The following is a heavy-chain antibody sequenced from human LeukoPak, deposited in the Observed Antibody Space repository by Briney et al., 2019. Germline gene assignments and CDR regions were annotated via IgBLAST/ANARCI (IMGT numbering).Heavy chain of an antibody. J-gene: IGHJ6*02. CDR3: AKFEESSTERDCTNGVCYSHLSHHGMDV. CDR2: INPNSGGT. D-gene: IGHD2-8*01. CDR1: GYTFTGYY. Sequence: GASVKVSCKASGYTFTGYYMHWVRQAPGQGLEWMGWINPNSGGTNYAQKFQGRVTMTRDTSISTAYMELSRLRSDDTAVYYCAKFEESSTERDCTNGVCYSHLSHHGMDVWGQGTTVTVSS. V-gene: IGHV1-2*02.